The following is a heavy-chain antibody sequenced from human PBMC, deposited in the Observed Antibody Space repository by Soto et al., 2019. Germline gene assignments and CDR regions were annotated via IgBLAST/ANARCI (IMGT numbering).Heavy chain of an antibody. V-gene: IGHV1-69*08. D-gene: IGHD3-3*01. CDR1: GGTFSSYT. J-gene: IGHJ5*02. Sequence: QVQLVQSGAEVKKPGSSVKVSCKASGGTFSSYTISWVRQAPGQGLEWMGRIIPILGIANYAQKFQGRFTITADKSTSTAYMELSSLRSEDTAVYYCARDSANDFWSGSNIQGGWGFDPWGQGTLVTVSS. CDR2: IIPILGIA. CDR3: ARDSANDFWSGSNIQGGWGFDP.